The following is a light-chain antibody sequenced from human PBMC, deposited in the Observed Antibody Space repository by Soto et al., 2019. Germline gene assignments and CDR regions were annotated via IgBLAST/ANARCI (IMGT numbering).Light chain of an antibody. CDR3: QQYGSSLAWT. J-gene: IGKJ1*01. Sequence: EIVLTQSPGTLSLSPGERATLSCRASQSVSSSYLAWYQQKPGQAPRLLIYGASSRATGIPDRFSGSGSGTDFTLPISRLEPEDFAVYYCQQYGSSLAWTFGQVTKVEIK. V-gene: IGKV3-20*01. CDR1: QSVSSSY. CDR2: GAS.